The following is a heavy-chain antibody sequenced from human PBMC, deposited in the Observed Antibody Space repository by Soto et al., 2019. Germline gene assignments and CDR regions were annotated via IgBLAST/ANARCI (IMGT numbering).Heavy chain of an antibody. Sequence: ASVKVSCKASGYTFTSYPLHWVRQAPGQRLEWMGWINAGNGNARYSQKFQDRVTITRDTSASTAYMELSSLTSEDTAVYYCAREANFWSGPDYWGQGTLVTVSS. CDR1: GYTFTSYP. D-gene: IGHD3-3*01. CDR3: AREANFWSGPDY. CDR2: INAGNGNA. V-gene: IGHV1-3*01. J-gene: IGHJ4*02.